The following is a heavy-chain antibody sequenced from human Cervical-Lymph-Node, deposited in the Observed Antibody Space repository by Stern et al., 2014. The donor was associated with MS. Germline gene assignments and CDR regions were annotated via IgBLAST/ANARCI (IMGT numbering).Heavy chain of an antibody. D-gene: IGHD5-12*01. CDR2: ISGIGGST. CDR1: GFTFSNYG. J-gene: IGHJ2*01. V-gene: IGHV3-23*04. CDR3: AKVSDAYDAHWFFDL. Sequence: EVQLVQSGGGFVKPGGSLRLSCAVSGFTFSNYGMSWVRRAPGKGLEWVSAISGIGGSTFYADSVKGRFTISRNNFQNTLYLQMSRLRADDTAVYYCAKVSDAYDAHWFFDLWGRGTLVTVSS.